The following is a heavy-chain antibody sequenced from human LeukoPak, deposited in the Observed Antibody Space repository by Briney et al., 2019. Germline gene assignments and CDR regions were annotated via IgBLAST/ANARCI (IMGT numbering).Heavy chain of an antibody. J-gene: IGHJ4*02. CDR3: ASGPYGSGSYYNY. CDR2: IIQDGSEE. Sequence: GGSLRLSCAASGFIFSSYWMSWVRQAPGKGLEWVANIIQDGSEEYYVDSVKGRFTISRDNAKNSLYLQMNSLRAEDTAVYYCASGPYGSGSYYNYWGQGTLVTVSS. D-gene: IGHD3-10*01. CDR1: GFIFSSYW. V-gene: IGHV3-7*01.